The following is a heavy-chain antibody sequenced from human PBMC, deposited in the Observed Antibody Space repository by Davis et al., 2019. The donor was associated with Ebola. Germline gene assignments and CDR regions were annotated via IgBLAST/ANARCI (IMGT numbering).Heavy chain of an antibody. CDR1: GVTFSRYA. J-gene: IGHJ4*02. D-gene: IGHD2-15*01. V-gene: IGHV3-30-3*01. Sequence: GGSLRLSCAASGVTFSRYAMHWVRQAPGKGLEGVAVISYDGSNKYYEDDVKGLFTISRDNSKNTLYLQMNSLRAEDTDVYYCARSGRLDYWGQGTLVTVSS. CDR2: ISYDGSNK. CDR3: ARSGRLDY.